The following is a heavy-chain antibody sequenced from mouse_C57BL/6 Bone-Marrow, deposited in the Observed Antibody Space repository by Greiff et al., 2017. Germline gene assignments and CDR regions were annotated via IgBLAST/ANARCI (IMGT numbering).Heavy chain of an antibody. CDR3: AGGVYYVDY. V-gene: IGHV1-69*01. CDR1: GYTFTSYW. Sequence: VQLQQSGAELVMPGASVKLSCKASGYTFTSYWMHWVKQRPGQGLEWIGEIDPSDSYTNYNQKFKGKSTLTVDKSSSTAYMQLSSLTSEDSAVYCCAGGVYYVDYWGRGTTLSVSS. J-gene: IGHJ2*01. CDR2: IDPSDSYT.